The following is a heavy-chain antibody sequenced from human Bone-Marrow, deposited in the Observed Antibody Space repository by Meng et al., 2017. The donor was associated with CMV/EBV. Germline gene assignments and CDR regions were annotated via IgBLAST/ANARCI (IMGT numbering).Heavy chain of an antibody. V-gene: IGHV5-51*01. D-gene: IGHD3-3*01. Sequence: QKVSCKGSGYSFTSYWIGWVRQMPGKGLEWMGVIYPGDSDTRYSPSFQGQVTISADKSISTAYLQWSSLKASDTAMYYCASPKTRFLEWFGYYWGQGTLVTVSS. CDR2: IYPGDSDT. J-gene: IGHJ4*02. CDR1: GYSFTSYW. CDR3: ASPKTRFLEWFGYY.